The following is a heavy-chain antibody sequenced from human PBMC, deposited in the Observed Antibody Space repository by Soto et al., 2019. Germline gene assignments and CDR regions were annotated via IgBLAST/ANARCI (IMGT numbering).Heavy chain of an antibody. Sequence: SETLSLTCTVSGGSISSYYWSWIRQPPGKGLEWIGYIYYSGSTNYNPSLKSRVTISVDTSKNQFSLKLSSVTTADTAVYYCARDQAGYCSSTSCYAGVYYMDVWGKGTTVTVSS. V-gene: IGHV4-59*01. CDR2: IYYSGST. D-gene: IGHD2-2*01. J-gene: IGHJ6*03. CDR3: ARDQAGYCSSTSCYAGVYYMDV. CDR1: GGSISSYY.